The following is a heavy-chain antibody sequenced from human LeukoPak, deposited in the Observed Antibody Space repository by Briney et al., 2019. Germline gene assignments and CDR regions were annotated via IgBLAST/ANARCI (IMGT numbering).Heavy chain of an antibody. V-gene: IGHV3-48*01. CDR2: ISSSSSTI. Sequence: GGSLRLSCAASGFTFSSYSMNWVRLAPGKGLEWVSYISSSSSTIYYADSVKGRFTISRDNAKDSLYLQMSSLRAEDTAVYYCAREGVGFDPWGQGTLVTVSS. D-gene: IGHD3-10*01. CDR1: GFTFSSYS. J-gene: IGHJ5*02. CDR3: AREGVGFDP.